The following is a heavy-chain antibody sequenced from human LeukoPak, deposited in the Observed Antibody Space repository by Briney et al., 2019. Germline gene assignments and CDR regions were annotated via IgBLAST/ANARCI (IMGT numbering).Heavy chain of an antibody. Sequence: SETLSLTCTVSGGSISSSSYYWGWIRQPPGKGLEWIGSIYYSGSTYYNPSLKSRVTISVDTSKNQFSLKLSSVTAADTAVYYCARGKKYYYGSGSYYLHAFDIWGQGTMVTVSS. CDR2: IYYSGST. V-gene: IGHV4-39*01. CDR3: ARGKKYYYGSGSYYLHAFDI. J-gene: IGHJ3*02. D-gene: IGHD3-10*01. CDR1: GGSISSSSYY.